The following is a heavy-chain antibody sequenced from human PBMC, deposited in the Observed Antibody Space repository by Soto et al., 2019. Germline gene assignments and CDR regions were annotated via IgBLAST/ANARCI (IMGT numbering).Heavy chain of an antibody. J-gene: IGHJ5*02. CDR1: GGSISSYY. V-gene: IGHV4-59*01. Sequence: SETLSLTCTVSGGSISSYYWSWIRQPPGKGLEWIGYIYYSGSTNYNPSLKSRVTISVDTSKNQFSLKLSSVTAADTAVYYCARDNLVVVAANQRWFDPWGQGTLVT. CDR3: ARDNLVVVAANQRWFDP. CDR2: IYYSGST. D-gene: IGHD2-15*01.